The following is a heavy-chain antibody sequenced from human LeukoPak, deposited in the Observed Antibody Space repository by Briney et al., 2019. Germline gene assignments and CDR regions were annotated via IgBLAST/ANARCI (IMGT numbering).Heavy chain of an antibody. CDR3: ARDWDLAAAVRGAFDI. D-gene: IGHD6-13*01. J-gene: IGHJ3*02. V-gene: IGHV3-11*01. Sequence: GGSLRLSCAASGFTFSDYYMSWIRQAPGKGLEWVSYISSSGSTIYYADSVKGRFTISRDNAKNSLYLQMNSLRAEDTAVYYCARDWDLAAAVRGAFDIWGQGTMVTVSS. CDR1: GFTFSDYY. CDR2: ISSSGSTI.